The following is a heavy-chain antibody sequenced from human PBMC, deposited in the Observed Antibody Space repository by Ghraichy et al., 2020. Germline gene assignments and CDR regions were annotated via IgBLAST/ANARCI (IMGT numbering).Heavy chain of an antibody. CDR2: IIPIFGTA. V-gene: IGHV1-69*13. J-gene: IGHJ6*02. Sequence: SVKVSCKASGGTFSSYAISWVRQAPGQGLEWMGGIIPIFGTANYAQKFQGRVTITADESTSTAYMELSSLRSEDTAVYYCARDRATMVRGAIYYYGMDVWGQGTTVTVSS. D-gene: IGHD3-10*01. CDR1: GGTFSSYA. CDR3: ARDRATMVRGAIYYYGMDV.